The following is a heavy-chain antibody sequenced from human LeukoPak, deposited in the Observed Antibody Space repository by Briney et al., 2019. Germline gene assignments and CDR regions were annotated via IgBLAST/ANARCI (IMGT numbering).Heavy chain of an antibody. D-gene: IGHD2-2*01. J-gene: IGHJ3*02. CDR1: GGSFSGYY. CDR2: INHSGST. CDR3: ATNAGPAALDAIDI. V-gene: IGHV4-34*01. Sequence: SETLSLTCAAYGGSFSGYYWSWIRQPPGKGLEWIGEINHSGSTNYNPSLKSRVTISVDTSKNQFSLKLSSVTAADTAVYYCATNAGPAALDAIDIWGQGTTVTVSS.